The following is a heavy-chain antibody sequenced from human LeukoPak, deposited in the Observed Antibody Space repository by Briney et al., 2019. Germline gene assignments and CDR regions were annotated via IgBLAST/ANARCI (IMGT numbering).Heavy chain of an antibody. Sequence: SVKVSCKASGYTFTSYYMHWVRQAPGQGLEWMGRIIPILGIANYAQKFQGRVTITADKSTSTAYMELSSLRSEDTAVYYCASVAAAHMSYFDYWGQGTLVAVSS. V-gene: IGHV1-69*02. CDR2: IIPILGIA. D-gene: IGHD2-2*01. CDR1: GYTFTSYY. CDR3: ASVAAAHMSYFDY. J-gene: IGHJ4*02.